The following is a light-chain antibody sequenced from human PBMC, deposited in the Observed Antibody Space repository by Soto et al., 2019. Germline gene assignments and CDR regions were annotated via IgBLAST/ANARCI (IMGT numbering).Light chain of an antibody. Sequence: QSALTQPRSVSGSPGQSVTISCTGTSSDIGNYNYVSWYQQHPGKAPKLMIYDVTKRPSGVPDRFSGSKSGNTASLTISGLQAEDEANYYCCSYAGSPLFGGGTKLTVL. J-gene: IGLJ2*01. CDR2: DVT. CDR1: SSDIGNYNY. V-gene: IGLV2-11*01. CDR3: CSYAGSPL.